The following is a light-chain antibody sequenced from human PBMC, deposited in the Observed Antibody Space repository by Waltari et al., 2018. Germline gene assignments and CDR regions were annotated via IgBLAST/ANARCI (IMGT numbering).Light chain of an antibody. CDR3: QSYDTSLSVV. CDR1: GSNLGAGYD. CDR2: GSS. V-gene: IGLV1-40*01. Sequence: QSVLTQPPSVSGAPGQRVPISCTGSGSNLGAGYDLPWYQQLPRAAPKLLIYGSSSRPLGVPDRFFGSTSGTSASLAITGLQAEDEADYYCQSYDTSLSVVFGGGTKLTVL. J-gene: IGLJ3*02.